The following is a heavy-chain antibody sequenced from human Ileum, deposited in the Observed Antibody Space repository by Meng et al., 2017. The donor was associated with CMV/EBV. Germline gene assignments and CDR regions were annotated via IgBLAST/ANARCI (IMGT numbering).Heavy chain of an antibody. CDR1: GFTFGTSG. V-gene: IGHV3-33*01. Sequence: VSGFTFGTSGMHWFRQAPGKGLEWVGLIWYDGSDKYYADSVKGRFTISRDNSKNMLYLQMNSLRAEDTAVYFCVRDLFSGNYFFDYWGQGTLVTVSS. J-gene: IGHJ4*02. D-gene: IGHD1-26*01. CDR3: VRDLFSGNYFFDY. CDR2: IWYDGSDK.